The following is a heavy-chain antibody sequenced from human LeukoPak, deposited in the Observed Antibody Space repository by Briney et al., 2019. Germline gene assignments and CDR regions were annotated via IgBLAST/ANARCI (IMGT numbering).Heavy chain of an antibody. J-gene: IGHJ4*02. V-gene: IGHV3-33*01. CDR1: GFTFSRYG. CDR3: ARATPIGATGPHFDY. D-gene: IGHD1-26*01. CDR2: IWYDGNNK. Sequence: PGGSLRLSCAASGFTFSRYGMHWVRQAPGKGLEWVAVIWYDGNNKYYADSVQGRFTISRDNSKNTLDLQMNSLRAEDTAVYRCARATPIGATGPHFDYWGQGTLATVSS.